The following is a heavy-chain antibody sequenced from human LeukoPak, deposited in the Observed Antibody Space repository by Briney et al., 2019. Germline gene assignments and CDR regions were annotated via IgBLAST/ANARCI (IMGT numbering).Heavy chain of an antibody. Sequence: SETLSLTCAVYGGSFSGYYWSWIRQPPGKGLEWIGEINHSGSTNYNPSLKSRVTISVDTSKNQFSLKLSSVTAADTAVYYCARSGYDFRSGYCSGGSCRKFDYWGQGTLVTVTS. V-gene: IGHV4-34*01. J-gene: IGHJ4*02. CDR2: INHSGST. D-gene: IGHD2-15*01. CDR1: GGSFSGYY. CDR3: ARSGYDFRSGYCSGGSCRKFDY.